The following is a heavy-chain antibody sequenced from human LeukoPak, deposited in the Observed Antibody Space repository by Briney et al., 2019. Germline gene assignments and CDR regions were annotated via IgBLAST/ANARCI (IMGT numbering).Heavy chain of an antibody. V-gene: IGHV3-23*01. D-gene: IGHD3-10*01. CDR1: EFAFSDYA. CDR2: ISRNSAT. J-gene: IGHJ4*02. CDR3: ADFGSGSYIFDY. Sequence: GGSLRPSCVASEFAFSDYAMSWVRQAPGKGPEWVSTISRNSATWYADSVMGRFTISRDSSKSTLYLQMNSLRGEDTALYYCADFGSGSYIFDYWGQGSLVTVSS.